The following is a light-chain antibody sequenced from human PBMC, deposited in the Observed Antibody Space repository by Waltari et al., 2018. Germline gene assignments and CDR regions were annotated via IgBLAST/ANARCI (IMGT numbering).Light chain of an antibody. CDR1: SSDVGDYNY. J-gene: IGLJ3*02. CDR2: DVT. CDR3: CSYAGSHTWV. Sequence: QSALTQPRSVSGSPGQSVTIPCTGTSSDVGDYNYVSWYQHHPGKAPQLMIYDVTKRPSGVPDRFSGSKSGNTASLTISGLQAEDEADYYCCSYAGSHTWVFGGGTKLTVL. V-gene: IGLV2-11*01.